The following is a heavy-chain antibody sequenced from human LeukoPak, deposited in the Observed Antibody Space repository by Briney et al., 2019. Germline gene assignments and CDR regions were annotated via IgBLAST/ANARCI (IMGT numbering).Heavy chain of an antibody. J-gene: IGHJ6*02. D-gene: IGHD3-16*01. Sequence: SETLSLTCTVSGGSISSGDYYWSWVRQPPGKGLEWIGYIYYSGSTYYNPSLKSRVTISVDTSKNQFSLKLSSVTAADTAVYYCARDLGVPTEYYYYYGMDVWGQGTTVTVSS. CDR2: IYYSGST. CDR3: ARDLGVPTEYYYYYGMDV. CDR1: GGSISSGDYY. V-gene: IGHV4-30-4*01.